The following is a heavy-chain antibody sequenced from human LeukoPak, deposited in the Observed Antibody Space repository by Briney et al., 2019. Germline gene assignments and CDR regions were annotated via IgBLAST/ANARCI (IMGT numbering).Heavy chain of an antibody. V-gene: IGHV1-2*04. CDR1: GYTFTGYY. J-gene: IGHJ3*02. Sequence: ASVKVSCKASGYTFTGYYMHWVRQAPGQGLEWMGWINPNSGGTNYAQKFQGWVTMTRDTSISTAYMELSRLRSDDTAVYYCARDYGFAGITMVRGPTDAFDIWGQGTMVTVSS. CDR2: INPNSGGT. CDR3: ARDYGFAGITMVRGPTDAFDI. D-gene: IGHD3-10*01.